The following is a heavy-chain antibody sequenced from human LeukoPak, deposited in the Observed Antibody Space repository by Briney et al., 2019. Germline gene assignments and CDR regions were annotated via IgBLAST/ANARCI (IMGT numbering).Heavy chain of an antibody. D-gene: IGHD4-11*01. CDR1: GFTFSSYS. CDR2: ISGNGGST. J-gene: IGHJ5*02. CDR3: AKDAQVYSTYDWRWFDP. V-gene: IGHV3-64*01. Sequence: GGSLRLSCAASGFTFSSYSMHWVRQAPGKGLQYVSAISGNGGSTYYANSVKGRFTISRDNSKNTLYLQMNSLRAEDTAIYYCAKDAQVYSTYDWRWFDPWGQGTLVTVSS.